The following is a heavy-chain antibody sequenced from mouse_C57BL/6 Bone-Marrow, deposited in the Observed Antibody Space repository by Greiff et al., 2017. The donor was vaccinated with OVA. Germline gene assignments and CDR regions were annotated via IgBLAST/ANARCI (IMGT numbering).Heavy chain of an antibody. J-gene: IGHJ4*01. D-gene: IGHD1-1*01. Sequence: EVMLVESGGGLVQPKGSLKLSCAASGFSFNTYAMNWVRQAPGKGLEWVARIRSKSNNYATYYADSVKDRFTISRDDSESMLYLQMNNLKTEDTAMYYCVRPPRYGSNAMDYWGQGTSVTVSS. CDR2: IRSKSNNYAT. CDR3: VRPPRYGSNAMDY. CDR1: GFSFNTYA. V-gene: IGHV10-1*01.